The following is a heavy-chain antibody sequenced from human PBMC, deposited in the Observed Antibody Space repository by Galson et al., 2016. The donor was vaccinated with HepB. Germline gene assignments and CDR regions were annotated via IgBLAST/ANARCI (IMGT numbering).Heavy chain of an antibody. J-gene: IGHJ4*02. D-gene: IGHD6-19*01. V-gene: IGHV1-18*01. CDR2: ISAYNGNT. Sequence: QSGAEVKKPGASVKVSCKASGYTFTNYGITWVRQAPGQGLEWAGWISAYNGNTDYAQKLQGRVTMTTDTSTSTAYMELRSLRSDDTAVYYCARGLSGTSGWFFDYWGQGTLVTVSS. CDR1: GYTFTNYG. CDR3: ARGLSGTSGWFFDY.